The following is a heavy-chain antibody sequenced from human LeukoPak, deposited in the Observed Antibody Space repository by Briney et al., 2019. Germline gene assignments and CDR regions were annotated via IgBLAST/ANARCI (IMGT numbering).Heavy chain of an antibody. D-gene: IGHD2-15*01. V-gene: IGHV3-21*06. CDR3: AHCSGGYCITSAFDF. CDR1: GFTFGSYS. Sequence: PGGSLRLSCAASGFTFGSYSIIWVRQSPAKGLEWVSSISSGSDYIHYADSVRGRFTISRDNAKSSVFLQMNSLRAEDSAVYYCAHCSGGYCITSAFDFWGQGTLVTVSS. CDR2: ISSGSDYI. J-gene: IGHJ3*01.